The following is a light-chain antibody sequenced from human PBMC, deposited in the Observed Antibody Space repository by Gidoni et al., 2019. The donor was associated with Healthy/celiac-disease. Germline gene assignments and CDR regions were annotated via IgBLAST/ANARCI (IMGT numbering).Light chain of an antibody. CDR2: GAS. CDR1: QTVTNRR. V-gene: IGKV3-20*01. J-gene: IGKJ1*01. CDR3: QHYGSSSET. Sequence: EIVLTQSPGTLSLSPGERATLSCRASQTVTNRRLAWYQQKPGQAPGLLIYGASTRATGIPDRFSGSGSGTDFALTISRLEPEDFAVYYCQHYGSSSETFGQGTKVEIK.